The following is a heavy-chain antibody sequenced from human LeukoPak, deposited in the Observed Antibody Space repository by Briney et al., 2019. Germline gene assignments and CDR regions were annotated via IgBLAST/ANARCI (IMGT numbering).Heavy chain of an antibody. J-gene: IGHJ6*03. Sequence: GGSLRLSCAASGFIFSDYYMSWIRQAPGKGLEWVSYISSSGSTMYYTDSVKGRFTISRDNAKNSLYLQMNSLRAEDTALYYCARDYEPPYYYMDVWGKGTTVTVSS. CDR3: ARDYEPPYYYMDV. CDR2: ISSSGSTM. D-gene: IGHD3-3*01. V-gene: IGHV3-11*01. CDR1: GFIFSDYY.